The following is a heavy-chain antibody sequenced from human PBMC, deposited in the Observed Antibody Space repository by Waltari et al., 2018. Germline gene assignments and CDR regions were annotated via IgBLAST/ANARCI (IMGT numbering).Heavy chain of an antibody. CDR3: ARVGDRRFGELPSYYFDY. Sequence: QVQLVQSGAEVKKPGSSVKVSCKASGGTFSSYAISWVRQAPGQGLEWMGGIIPIFGTANYAQKFQGRVTITTDESTSTAYMELSSLRSEDTAVYYCARVGDRRFGELPSYYFDYWGQGTLVTVSS. CDR1: GGTFSSYA. CDR2: IIPIFGTA. V-gene: IGHV1-69*05. D-gene: IGHD3-10*01. J-gene: IGHJ4*02.